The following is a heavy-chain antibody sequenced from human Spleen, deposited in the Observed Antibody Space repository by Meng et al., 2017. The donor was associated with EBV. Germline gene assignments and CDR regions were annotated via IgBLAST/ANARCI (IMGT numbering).Heavy chain of an antibody. Sequence: QVQLQESGPGLVTPSGTLHLICAVSSGSISSSKWWTWVRPSPRKGLELIGEIYHRGSTDYNPSLKSRVTISLDMSRNQLTLNLRSVTAADTAVYYCARPSTDYYYSFDLWGQGALVTVSS. CDR2: IYHRGST. D-gene: IGHD3-22*01. CDR1: SGSISSSKW. V-gene: IGHV4-4*02. CDR3: ARPSTDYYYSFDL. J-gene: IGHJ4*02.